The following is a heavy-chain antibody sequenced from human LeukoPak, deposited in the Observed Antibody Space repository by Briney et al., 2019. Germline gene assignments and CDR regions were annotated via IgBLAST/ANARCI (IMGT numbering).Heavy chain of an antibody. Sequence: SETLSLTCIVSGGSMRGYYWNWIRQSAGKGLEWIGHIYSSGSTNYNPSLKSRVTISVDTSKNQFSLKLSSVTAADTAVYYCARHCGGDCYSAAGFDPWGQGTLVTVSS. CDR1: GGSMRGYY. J-gene: IGHJ5*02. CDR3: ARHCGGDCYSAAGFDP. D-gene: IGHD2-21*02. CDR2: IYSSGST. V-gene: IGHV4-59*08.